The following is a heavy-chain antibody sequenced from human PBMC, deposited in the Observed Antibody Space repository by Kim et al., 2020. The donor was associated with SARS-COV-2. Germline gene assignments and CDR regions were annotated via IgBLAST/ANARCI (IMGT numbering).Heavy chain of an antibody. CDR1: GFTFSDYY. CDR3: AKWSGGYDSGYSYGVYYYYGMDV. CDR2: ISSSGSTI. J-gene: IGHJ6*02. Sequence: GGSLRLSCAASGFTFSDYYMSWIRQAPGKGLEWVSYISSSGSTIYYADSVKGRFTISRDNAKNSLYLQMNSLRAEDTAVYYCAKWSGGYDSGYSYGVYYYYGMDVWGQGTTVTVSS. D-gene: IGHD5-18*01. V-gene: IGHV3-11*01.